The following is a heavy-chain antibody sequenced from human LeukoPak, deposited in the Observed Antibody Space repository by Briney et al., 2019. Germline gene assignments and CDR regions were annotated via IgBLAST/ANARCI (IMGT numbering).Heavy chain of an antibody. D-gene: IGHD5-18*01. CDR3: ATHQYSSESDY. Sequence: GGSLRLSCAASGFTFSSYSMNWVRQAPGKGLEWVLSISSSSSYIYYADSVKGRFTISRDNAKNSLYLEMNSLTAEDRAVYYWATHQYSSESDYWGQGTLVTVSS. CDR1: GFTFSSYS. V-gene: IGHV3-21*01. CDR2: ISSSSSYI. J-gene: IGHJ4*02.